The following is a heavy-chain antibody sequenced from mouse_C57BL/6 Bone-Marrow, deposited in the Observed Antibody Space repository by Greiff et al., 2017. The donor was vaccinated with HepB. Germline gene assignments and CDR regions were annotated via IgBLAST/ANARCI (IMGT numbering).Heavy chain of an antibody. CDR1: GYTFTSYG. CDR2: IYPRSGNT. J-gene: IGHJ2*01. CDR3: AIPFYYYGSSHLDY. D-gene: IGHD1-1*01. V-gene: IGHV1-81*01. Sequence: VQLQQSGAELARPGASVKLSCKASGYTFTSYGISWVKQSTGQGLEWIGEIYPRSGNTYYNEKFKGKATLTADKSSSTAYMELRSLTSEDSAVYFCAIPFYYYGSSHLDYWGQGTTLTVSS.